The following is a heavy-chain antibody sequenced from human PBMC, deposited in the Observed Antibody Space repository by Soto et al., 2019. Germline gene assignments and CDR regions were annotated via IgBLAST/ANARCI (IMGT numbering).Heavy chain of an antibody. Sequence: TSETLSLTCTLSGGAINDHYWSFIRQPPGKGLEWIGYIYYNGNTNYNPSLESRVTISVDRPRNQFSLRLTSLTAADTAVYYCARVRTGYFDYWGRGALVTVSS. CDR1: GGAINDHY. V-gene: IGHV4-59*11. CDR3: ARVRTGYFDY. J-gene: IGHJ4*02. D-gene: IGHD3-9*01. CDR2: IYYNGNT.